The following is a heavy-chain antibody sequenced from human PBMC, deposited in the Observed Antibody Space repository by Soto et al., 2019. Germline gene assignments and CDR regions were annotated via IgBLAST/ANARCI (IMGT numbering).Heavy chain of an antibody. CDR3: AKDVDTAMDYYYGMDV. D-gene: IGHD5-18*01. Sequence: QVQLVESGGGVVQPGRSLRLSCAASGFTLSSHGMHWVRQAPGKGLESVAVISYDGSNKYYADSVKGRFTISRDTSKNTLYLQMNSLRAEDTAVYYCAKDVDTAMDYYYGMDVWGQGTTVTVSS. J-gene: IGHJ6*02. CDR2: ISYDGSNK. CDR1: GFTLSSHG. V-gene: IGHV3-30*18.